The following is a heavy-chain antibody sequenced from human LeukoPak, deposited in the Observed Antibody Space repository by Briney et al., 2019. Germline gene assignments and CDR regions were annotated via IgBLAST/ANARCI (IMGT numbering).Heavy chain of an antibody. CDR2: IYHVGNA. Sequence: SETLSLTCAVSGYSISSGYYWGWIRQPPGKGLEWIGNIYHVGNAYYNPSLKSRVTISVDTSKNQFSLRLTSVTAADTAVYYCARDKGSYGDFDYWGQGTLVTVSS. V-gene: IGHV4-38-2*02. J-gene: IGHJ4*02. CDR3: ARDKGSYGDFDY. D-gene: IGHD5-18*01. CDR1: GYSISSGYY.